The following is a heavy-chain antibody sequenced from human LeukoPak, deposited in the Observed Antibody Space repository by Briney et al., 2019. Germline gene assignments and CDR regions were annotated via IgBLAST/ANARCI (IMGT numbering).Heavy chain of an antibody. CDR3: ARAEYGSGNATDY. CDR2: ISSSSSYI. Sequence: GGSLRLSCAASGFTFSSFAMHWVRQAPGKGLEWVSSISSSSSYIYYADSVKGRFTISRDNAKNSLYLQMNSLRAEDTAVYYCARAEYGSGNATDYWGQGTLVTVSS. CDR1: GFTFSSFA. D-gene: IGHD3-10*01. V-gene: IGHV3-21*01. J-gene: IGHJ4*02.